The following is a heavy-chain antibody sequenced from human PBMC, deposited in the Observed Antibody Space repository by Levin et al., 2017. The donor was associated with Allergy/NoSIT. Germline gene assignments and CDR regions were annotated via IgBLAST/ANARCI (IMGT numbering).Heavy chain of an antibody. CDR2: ISHEGSKI. CDR1: GFSFSIYA. J-gene: IGHJ6*02. CDR3: VRALGANYDYVWGSYRYVGHGLDV. D-gene: IGHD3-16*02. Sequence: PGGSLRLSCAVSGFSFSIYAMHWVRQAPGKGLEWVALISHEGSKIFYADSVKGRFTISRDNSKNTLYLQMSSLRPEDTAVYYCVRALGANYDYVWGSYRYVGHGLDVWGLGTTVTVSS. V-gene: IGHV3-30*04.